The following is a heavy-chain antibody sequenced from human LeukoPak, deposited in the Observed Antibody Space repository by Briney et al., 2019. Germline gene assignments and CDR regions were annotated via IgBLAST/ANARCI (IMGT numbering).Heavy chain of an antibody. CDR3: ARDNFGDYGNWFDP. D-gene: IGHD4-17*01. CDR1: GFTLTSYE. V-gene: IGHV3-48*02. CDR2: ISSTSSIM. J-gene: IGHJ5*02. Sequence: GGSLRLSCAASGFTLTSYEMNWVRQAPGKGLEWVSYISSTSSIMYYADSVKGRFTISRDNAKNSLYLQMNSLRDEDTAVYYCARDNFGDYGNWFDPWGQGTLVTVSS.